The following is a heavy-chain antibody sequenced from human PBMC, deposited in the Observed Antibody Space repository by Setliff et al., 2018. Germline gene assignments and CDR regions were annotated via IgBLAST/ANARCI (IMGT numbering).Heavy chain of an antibody. D-gene: IGHD2-2*01. CDR1: GYAFGSSG. CDR3: ARGPLDFVVAPPAAKFDF. V-gene: IGHV1-18*01. CDR2: ISA. Sequence: ASVKVSCKASGYAFGSSGINWVRQAPGQGLEWMGWISAYAQKFQGRVTMTTDTPTSTAYMEMRSLRSDDTAVYYCARGPLDFVVAPPAAKFDFWGQGTLVTVSS. J-gene: IGHJ4*02.